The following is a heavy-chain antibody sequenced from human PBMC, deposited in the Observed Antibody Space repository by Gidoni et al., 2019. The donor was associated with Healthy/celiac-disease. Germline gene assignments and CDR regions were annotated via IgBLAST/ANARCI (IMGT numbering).Heavy chain of an antibody. CDR3: ARSIIRDGDLDY. CDR1: GFTVSSNY. CDR2: IYSGGST. V-gene: IGHV3-53*02. J-gene: IGHJ4*02. D-gene: IGHD2-21*01. Sequence: EVQLVETGGGLLQPGGSLRLSWTASGFTVSSNYMSWVRQAPGKGLEWVSVIYSGGSTYYADSVKGRFTISRDNSKNTLYLQMNSLRAEDTAVYYCARSIIRDGDLDYWGQGTLVTVSS.